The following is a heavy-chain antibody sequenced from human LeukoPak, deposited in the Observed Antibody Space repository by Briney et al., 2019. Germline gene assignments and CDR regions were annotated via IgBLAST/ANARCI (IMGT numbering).Heavy chain of an antibody. V-gene: IGHV1-2*02. D-gene: IGHD2-2*01. CDR3: ARDDCSSTSCYGWFDP. Sequence: GASVKVSCKASGYTFTGYYMHWVRQAPGQGLEWMGWINPNSGGTNYAQKFQGRVTMTRDTSIGTAYMELSRLRSDDTAVYYCARDDCSSTSCYGWFDPWGQGTLVTVSS. J-gene: IGHJ5*02. CDR2: INPNSGGT. CDR1: GYTFTGYY.